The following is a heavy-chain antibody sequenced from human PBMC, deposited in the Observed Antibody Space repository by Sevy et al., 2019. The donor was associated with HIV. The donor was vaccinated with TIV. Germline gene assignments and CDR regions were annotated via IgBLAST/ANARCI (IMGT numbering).Heavy chain of an antibody. CDR2: INHSGST. D-gene: IGHD6-13*01. J-gene: IGHJ6*02. Sequence: SESLSLTCAVYGGSFSGYYWSWIRQPPGKGLEWIGEINHSGSTNYNPSLKSRVTISVDTSKNQFSLKLSSVTAADTAEYYCAIGIAAAGTDYYYYGMDVWGQGTTVTVSS. CDR1: GGSFSGYY. CDR3: AIGIAAAGTDYYYYGMDV. V-gene: IGHV4-34*01.